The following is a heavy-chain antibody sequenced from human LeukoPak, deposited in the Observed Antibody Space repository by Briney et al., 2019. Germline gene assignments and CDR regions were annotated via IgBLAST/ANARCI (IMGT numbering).Heavy chain of an antibody. V-gene: IGHV5-51*01. Sequence: GESLKISCKGSGYSFTSYWIGWVRQMPGKGLEWMGIIYPGDSDTRYSPSFQGQVTISADKSISIAYLQWSSLKASDTAMYYCATLYYYDSSGYSPRDAFDIWGQGTMVTVSS. D-gene: IGHD3-22*01. CDR2: IYPGDSDT. J-gene: IGHJ3*02. CDR1: GYSFTSYW. CDR3: ATLYYYDSSGYSPRDAFDI.